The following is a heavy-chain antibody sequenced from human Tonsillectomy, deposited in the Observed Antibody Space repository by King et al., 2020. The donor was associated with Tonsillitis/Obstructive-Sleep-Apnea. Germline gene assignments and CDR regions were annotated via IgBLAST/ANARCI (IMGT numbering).Heavy chain of an antibody. V-gene: IGHV1-46*01. Sequence: VQLVQSGTEVKKPGASVKVSCKSSGYTFTSYYMHWVRQAPGQGLEWMGIINPSGVSTSYAQKFQGRVTMTRDTSTSTVYMELSSLRSEDTAVYYCAREIVVVPAAHYAFDIWGQGTMVTVSS. D-gene: IGHD2-2*01. CDR3: AREIVVVPAAHYAFDI. CDR2: INPSGVST. CDR1: GYTFTSYY. J-gene: IGHJ3*02.